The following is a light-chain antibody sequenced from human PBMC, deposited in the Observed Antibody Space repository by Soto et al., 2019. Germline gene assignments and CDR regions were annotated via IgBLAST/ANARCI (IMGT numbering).Light chain of an antibody. J-gene: IGLJ1*01. V-gene: IGLV2-14*01. CDR3: SSHTSGSTRV. Sequence: QSVLAQPASVSGSPGQSMAISCTGTFSDVGGYDYVSWYQQHPDKAPKLMIYEVTKRPSGVSNCFSGSKSGNTASLTISGLQPEDEADYYCSSHTSGSTRVFGSGTKVTVL. CDR1: FSDVGGYDY. CDR2: EVT.